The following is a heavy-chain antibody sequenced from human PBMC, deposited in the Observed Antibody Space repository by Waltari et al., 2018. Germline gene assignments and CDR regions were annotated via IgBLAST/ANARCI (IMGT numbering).Heavy chain of an antibody. CDR1: GYSISSGYY. D-gene: IGHD4-17*01. CDR2: IYHSGST. V-gene: IGHV4-38-2*02. J-gene: IGHJ4*02. CDR3: ARDPGFEETTVTTNY. Sequence: QVQLQESGPGLVKPSETLSLTCAVPGYSISSGYYWGWIRQPPGKGLEWIGSIYHSGSTYYNPSLKSRVTISVDTSKNQFSLKLSSVTAADTAVYYCARDPGFEETTVTTNYWGQGTLVTVSS.